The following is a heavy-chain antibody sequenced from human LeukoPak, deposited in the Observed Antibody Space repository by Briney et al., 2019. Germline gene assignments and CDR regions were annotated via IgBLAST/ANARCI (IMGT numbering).Heavy chain of an antibody. Sequence: PGRSLRLSCAASGFTFSSYGMHWVRQAPGKGLEWVAFIRYDGSNKYYADSVKGRFTISRDNSKNTLYLQMNSLRAEDAAVYYCAKPGGYYDSSGYFDYWGQGTLVTVSS. CDR1: GFTFSSYG. D-gene: IGHD3-22*01. J-gene: IGHJ4*02. CDR2: IRYDGSNK. V-gene: IGHV3-30*02. CDR3: AKPGGYYDSSGYFDY.